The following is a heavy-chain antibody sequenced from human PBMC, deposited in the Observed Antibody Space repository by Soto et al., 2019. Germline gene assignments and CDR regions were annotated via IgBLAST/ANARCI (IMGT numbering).Heavy chain of an antibody. V-gene: IGHV4-59*01. CDR2: IYYSGST. Sequence: SETLSLTCTVSGGSISSYYWSWIRQPPGKGLEWIGYIYYSGSTNYNPSLKSRVTISVDTSKNQFSLKLSSVTAADTAVYYCATMVVGAPSGPSYFDYWGQGTLVTVSS. CDR1: GGSISSYY. CDR3: ATMVVGAPSGPSYFDY. D-gene: IGHD1-26*01. J-gene: IGHJ4*02.